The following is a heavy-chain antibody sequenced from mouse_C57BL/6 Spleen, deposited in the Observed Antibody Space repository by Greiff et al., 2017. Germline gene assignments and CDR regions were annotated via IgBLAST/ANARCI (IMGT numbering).Heavy chain of an antibody. Sequence: EVNVVESEGGLVQPGSSMKLSCTASGFTFSDYYMAWVRQVPEKGLEWVANINYDGSSTYYLDSLKSRFIISRDNATNILYLQMSSLKSEDTATYYCARDRLYFDYWGQGTTLTVSS. V-gene: IGHV5-16*01. D-gene: IGHD1-2*01. CDR1: GFTFSDYY. CDR2: INYDGSST. CDR3: ARDRLYFDY. J-gene: IGHJ2*01.